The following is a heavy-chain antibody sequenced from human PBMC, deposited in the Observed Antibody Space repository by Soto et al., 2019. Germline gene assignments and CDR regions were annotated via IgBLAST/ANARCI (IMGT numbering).Heavy chain of an antibody. CDR3: ARYAGSSWFDY. Sequence: PSETLSLTCTVSGGSISTYYWSWIRQPPGKGLEWIGYINYSGRTNYNPSLKSRVTMSLDTSENQFSLKLRSVTAADTALFYCARYAGSSWFDYWGQGTLVTVS. V-gene: IGHV4-59*01. CDR1: GGSISTYY. J-gene: IGHJ4*02. D-gene: IGHD6-13*01. CDR2: INYSGRT.